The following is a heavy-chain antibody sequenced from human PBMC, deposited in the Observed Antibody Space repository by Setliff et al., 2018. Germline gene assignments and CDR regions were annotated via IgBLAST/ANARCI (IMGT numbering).Heavy chain of an antibody. Sequence: GGSLRLSCAASGFTLSTSVLHWVRQAPGKGLEWVAVMWYNGNSQYYADAVKGRFTISRDNSKSTLYLQMNSLRPEDTAVYYCARTCSGSGCYAGLESWGQGTPVTVSS. CDR2: MWYNGNSQ. CDR3: ARTCSGSGCYAGLES. D-gene: IGHD2-15*01. CDR1: GFTLSTSV. V-gene: IGHV3-33*01. J-gene: IGHJ4*02.